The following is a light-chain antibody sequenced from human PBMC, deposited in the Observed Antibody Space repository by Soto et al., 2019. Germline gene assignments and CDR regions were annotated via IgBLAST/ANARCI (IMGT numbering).Light chain of an antibody. V-gene: IGLV2-14*01. J-gene: IGLJ2*01. CDR2: DVS. Sequence: QSALTQPASVSGSPGQSITISCTGTSSDVGGYNYVSWYQQHPGKAPKLMIYDVSNRPSGVSNSFSGSKSGNTASLTISGLQAEHEADYYCSSYTSSHVVFGGGTKLTVL. CDR3: SSYTSSHVV. CDR1: SSDVGGYNY.